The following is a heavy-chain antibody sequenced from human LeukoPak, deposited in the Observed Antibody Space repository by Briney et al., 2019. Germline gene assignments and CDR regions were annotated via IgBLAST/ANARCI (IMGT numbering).Heavy chain of an antibody. CDR1: GFTFSSYS. CDR3: AKGGIMQSSSPGLQYFDL. D-gene: IGHD6-6*01. CDR2: ISSSSGTK. Sequence: PGGSLRLSCAASGFTFSSYSMNWLRQAPGKGLEWVSYISSSSGTKYYADSVKGRFTISRDNARNPLFLQMNSLRAEDTAVYYCAKGGIMQSSSPGLQYFDLWGRGTLVSVSS. J-gene: IGHJ2*01. V-gene: IGHV3-48*01.